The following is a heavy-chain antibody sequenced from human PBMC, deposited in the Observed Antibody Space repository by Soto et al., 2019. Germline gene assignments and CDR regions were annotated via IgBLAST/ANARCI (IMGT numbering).Heavy chain of an antibody. J-gene: IGHJ4*02. V-gene: IGHV1-69*02. Sequence: QVQLVQSGAEVKKPGSSVKVSCKASGGTFSSYTISWVRQAPGQGLEWMGRIIPILGIANYAQKFQGRVTITADKSTSTAYMELSSLRSEDTAVYFCARIDYGDYSFDYWVQGTLVTVSS. D-gene: IGHD4-17*01. CDR1: GGTFSSYT. CDR3: ARIDYGDYSFDY. CDR2: IIPILGIA.